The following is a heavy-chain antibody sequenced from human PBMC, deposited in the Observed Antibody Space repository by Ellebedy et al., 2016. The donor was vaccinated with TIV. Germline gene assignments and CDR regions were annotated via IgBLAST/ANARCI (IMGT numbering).Heavy chain of an antibody. D-gene: IGHD5-18*01. V-gene: IGHV3-21*01. J-gene: IGHJ4*02. CDR2: ISSSSSYI. CDR3: ARDGADTAMVTNALGY. Sequence: GESLKISXAASGFTFSSYSMNWVRQAPGKGLEWVSSISSSSSYIYYADSVKGRFTISRDNAKNSLYLQMNSLRAEDTAVYYCARDGADTAMVTNALGYWGQGTLVTVSS. CDR1: GFTFSSYS.